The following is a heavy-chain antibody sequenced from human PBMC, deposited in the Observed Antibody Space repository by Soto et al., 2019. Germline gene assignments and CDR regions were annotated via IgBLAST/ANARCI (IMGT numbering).Heavy chain of an antibody. D-gene: IGHD6-13*01. CDR2: INPNSGGT. Sequence: ASVKVSCKASGYTFTGYYMHWVRQAPGQGLEWMGWINPNSGGTNYAQKFQGRVTMTRDTSISTAYMELSRLRSDDTAVYYCARDPGIAAAAFDPWGQGTLVTVSS. CDR3: ARDPGIAAAAFDP. J-gene: IGHJ5*02. V-gene: IGHV1-2*02. CDR1: GYTFTGYY.